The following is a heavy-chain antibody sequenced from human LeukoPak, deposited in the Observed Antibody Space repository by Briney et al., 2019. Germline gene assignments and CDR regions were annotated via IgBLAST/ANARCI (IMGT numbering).Heavy chain of an antibody. J-gene: IGHJ2*01. D-gene: IGHD2-15*01. Sequence: GGSLRLSCAASGFTFSSYAMSWVRQAPGKGLEWVSAISGSGGSTYYADSVQGRLTISRDNSKNTLYLKMNSLRAEATAVYYCAKGSSPWYFDLWGRGTLVTVSS. CDR1: GFTFSSYA. CDR2: ISGSGGST. V-gene: IGHV3-23*01. CDR3: AKGSSPWYFDL.